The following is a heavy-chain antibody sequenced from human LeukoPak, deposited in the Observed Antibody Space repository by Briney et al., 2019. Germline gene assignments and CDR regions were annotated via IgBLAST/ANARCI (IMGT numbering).Heavy chain of an antibody. D-gene: IGHD2-2*01. CDR1: GFTFSSYS. V-gene: IGHV3-48*04. CDR2: ISSSSSTI. J-gene: IGHJ4*02. Sequence: RGSLRLSCAASGFTFSSYSMNWVRQAPGKGLEWVSYISSSSSTIYYADSVEGRFTISRDNAKNSLYLQMNSLRAEDTAVYYCARGCSSTSCYVVDYWGQGTWSPSPQ. CDR3: ARGCSSTSCYVVDY.